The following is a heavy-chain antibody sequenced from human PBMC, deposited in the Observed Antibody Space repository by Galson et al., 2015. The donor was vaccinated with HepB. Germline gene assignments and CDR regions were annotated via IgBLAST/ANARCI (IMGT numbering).Heavy chain of an antibody. CDR2: ISWNSGSI. V-gene: IGHV3-9*01. CDR1: GFTFDDYA. J-gene: IGHJ6*02. CDR3: AKDPRSYYYYGMDV. Sequence: SLRLSCAASGFTFDDYAMHWVRQAPGKGLEWVSGISWNSGSIGYADSVKGRFTISRDNAKNSLYLQMNSLRAEDTALYYCAKDPRSYYYYGMDVWGQGTTVTVSS.